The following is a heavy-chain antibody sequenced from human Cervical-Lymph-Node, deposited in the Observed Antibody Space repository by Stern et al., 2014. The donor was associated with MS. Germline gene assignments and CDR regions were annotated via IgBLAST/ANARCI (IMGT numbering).Heavy chain of an antibody. V-gene: IGHV1-69*01. CDR3: ARGDSEARIYYFDY. CDR1: GGTFNTFA. Sequence: VQLVQSGAEVKKPGASVKVSCKSSGGTFNTFAIGWVRQAPGQGLEWMGGDTPLFDATNYEQKFQGRLTITADESTRTVYMELSSLRLDDTSMYYCARGDSEARIYYFDYWGQGTLVTVSS. D-gene: IGHD2-21*01. J-gene: IGHJ4*02. CDR2: DTPLFDAT.